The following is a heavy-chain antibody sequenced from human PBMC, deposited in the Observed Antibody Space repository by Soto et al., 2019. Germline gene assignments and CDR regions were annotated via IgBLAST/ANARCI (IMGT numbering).Heavy chain of an antibody. CDR1: GGSISSYY. CDR3: ARVRGYSYGYRYFDY. Sequence: PSETLSLTCTVSGGSISSYYWSWIRQPPGKGLEWIGYIYYSGSTNYNPSLKSRVTISVDTSKNQFSLKLSSVTAADTAVYYCARVRGYSYGYRYFDYWGQGXLVTVSS. CDR2: IYYSGST. V-gene: IGHV4-59*01. J-gene: IGHJ4*02. D-gene: IGHD5-18*01.